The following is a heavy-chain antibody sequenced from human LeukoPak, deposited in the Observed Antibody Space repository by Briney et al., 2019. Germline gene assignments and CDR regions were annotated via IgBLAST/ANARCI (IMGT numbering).Heavy chain of an antibody. Sequence: PSETLSLTCAVSGYSISSGYYWGWIRQPPGKGLEWIGSIYHSGNTYYNPSLKSRVTISVDTSKNQFSLKLSSVTAADTAVYYCARKNPLYCSGGSCYSLNAFDIWGQGTMVTVSS. V-gene: IGHV4-38-2*01. CDR3: ARKNPLYCSGGSCYSLNAFDI. D-gene: IGHD2-15*01. CDR2: IYHSGNT. J-gene: IGHJ3*02. CDR1: GYSISSGYY.